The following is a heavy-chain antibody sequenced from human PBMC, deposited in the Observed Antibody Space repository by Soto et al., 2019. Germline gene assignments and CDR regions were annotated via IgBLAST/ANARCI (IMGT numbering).Heavy chain of an antibody. CDR3: ARDAGYKLKGAFDI. V-gene: IGHV4-59*01. CDR2: VTYSGGP. CDR1: GGSISTYY. D-gene: IGHD1-1*01. Sequence: TLSLTCTVCGGSISTYYWSWIRQPPGKGLEWIGYVTYSGGPTYNPSLKSRVTISVDTSKKFSLNLTSVTAADTAVYYCARDAGYKLKGAFDILGQGTMVTVSS. J-gene: IGHJ3*02.